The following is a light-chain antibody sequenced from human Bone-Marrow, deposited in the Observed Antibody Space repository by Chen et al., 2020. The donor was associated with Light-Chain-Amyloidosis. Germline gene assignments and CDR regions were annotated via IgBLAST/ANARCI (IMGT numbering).Light chain of an antibody. J-gene: IGLJ1*01. CDR2: AVS. CDR1: SGVVGTYIY. Sequence: SALTQPASVSGSPGQSITISCTGTSGVVGTYIYVSRYQQHPAKAPKGMIYAVSNRPSGVSNRFSGSKSGNTASLTISGRQAEDEADYYCSSFTSSSAYVVGPGTKVTVL. V-gene: IGLV2-14*01. CDR3: SSFTSSSAYV.